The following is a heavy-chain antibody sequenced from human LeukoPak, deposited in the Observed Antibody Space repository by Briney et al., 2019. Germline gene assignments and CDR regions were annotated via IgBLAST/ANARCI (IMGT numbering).Heavy chain of an antibody. D-gene: IGHD3-16*01. Sequence: GGSLRLSCAASGFTFRNYWMSWFRQAPGRGLDWVATIKQEGNVKYYVDSVKGRFTISRDNAGNSLYLQMNSLRVEDTAVYYCARLGGETTRFDLWGQGALVTVSS. CDR2: IKQEGNVK. CDR3: ARLGGETTRFDL. J-gene: IGHJ5*02. CDR1: GFTFRNYW. V-gene: IGHV3-7*01.